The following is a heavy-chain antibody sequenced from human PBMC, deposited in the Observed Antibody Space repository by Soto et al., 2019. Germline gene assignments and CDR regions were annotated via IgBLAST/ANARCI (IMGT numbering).Heavy chain of an antibody. CDR2: ISGSGDST. Sequence: EVQLLESGGGLVQPGGSLRLSCAASGFTFSSYAMSWVRQAPGKGLEWVSVISGSGDSTYYADSGRGRFTISRDNSKNTLYLQMNSLRAEDTAVYYWAKDRDGAAAGPTKFYGMDVWGQGTTVTVSS. J-gene: IGHJ6*02. CDR3: AKDRDGAAAGPTKFYGMDV. CDR1: GFTFSSYA. D-gene: IGHD6-13*01. V-gene: IGHV3-23*01.